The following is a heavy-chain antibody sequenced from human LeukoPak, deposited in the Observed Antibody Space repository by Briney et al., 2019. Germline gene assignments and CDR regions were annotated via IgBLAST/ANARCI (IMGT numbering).Heavy chain of an antibody. V-gene: IGHV4-39*01. Sequence: SETLSLTCTVSGGSISSSSYYWGWIRQPPGKGLEWIGSIYYSGSTYYNPSLKSRVTISVDTSNNQFSLKLSSVTAADTAVYYCARRGDCSSTSCYVGPWGQGTLVTVSS. D-gene: IGHD2-2*01. CDR1: GGSISSSSYY. J-gene: IGHJ5*02. CDR2: IYYSGST. CDR3: ARRGDCSSTSCYVGP.